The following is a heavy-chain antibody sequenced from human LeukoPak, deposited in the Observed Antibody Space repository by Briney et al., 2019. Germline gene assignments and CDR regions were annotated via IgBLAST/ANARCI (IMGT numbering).Heavy chain of an antibody. CDR3: ARDLTVTSTCWFDL. Sequence: GGSLRLSCAVSGFTFSSYSMNWVRQAPGKGLEWVSSITGSSTYIYYADSVKGRFTISRDNARNSLYLQMNNLGAEDTAVYYCARDLTVTSTCWFDLWGQGTLVTVSS. CDR2: ITGSSTYI. J-gene: IGHJ5*02. CDR1: GFTFSSYS. V-gene: IGHV3-21*01. D-gene: IGHD4-11*01.